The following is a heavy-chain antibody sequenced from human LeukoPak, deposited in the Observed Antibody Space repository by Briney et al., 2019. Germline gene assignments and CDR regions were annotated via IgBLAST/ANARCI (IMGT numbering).Heavy chain of an antibody. CDR1: GYSISSGYS. Sequence: SETLSLPCTLSGYSISSGYSWGWIRQPQGKGLEGIWSIYHSGSTYYNPSLKSRVTISVDTSKNQFSLKLSSVTAADTAVYYCARDDYGDTQYYFDYWGQGTLVTVSS. CDR2: IYHSGST. V-gene: IGHV4-38-2*02. D-gene: IGHD4-17*01. CDR3: ARDDYGDTQYYFDY. J-gene: IGHJ4*02.